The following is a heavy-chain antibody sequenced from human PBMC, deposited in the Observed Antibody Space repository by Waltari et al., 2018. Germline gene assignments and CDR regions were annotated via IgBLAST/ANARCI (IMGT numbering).Heavy chain of an antibody. V-gene: IGHV3-74*01. CDR3: TRGVAEGFDP. D-gene: IGHD2-15*01. J-gene: IGHJ5*02. CDR1: GITFSSYW. CDR2: SNTDGGIT. Sequence: EVQLVESGGDLVQPGGSLRLSCAASGITFSSYWMHWVRQAPGTGLVWVSRSNTDGGITIYADSVRGRFTISRDNAKNTLYLQMNSLRVDDSAVYYCTRGVAEGFDPWGQGTLVTVSS.